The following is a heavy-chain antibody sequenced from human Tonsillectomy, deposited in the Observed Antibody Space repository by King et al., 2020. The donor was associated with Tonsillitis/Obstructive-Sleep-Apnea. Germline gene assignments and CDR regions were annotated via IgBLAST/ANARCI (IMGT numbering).Heavy chain of an antibody. CDR1: GVTFSSYS. Sequence: VQLVESGGGLVKPGGSLRLSCAASGVTFSSYSMNWVRPAPGKGLGGVSYIISSSSTIYYADSVKGRFTISRDNAKNSLYLQMNSLRDEDTAVYYCSAFDIWGQGTMVTVSS. CDR3: SAFDI. CDR2: IISSSSTI. V-gene: IGHV3-48*02. J-gene: IGHJ3*02.